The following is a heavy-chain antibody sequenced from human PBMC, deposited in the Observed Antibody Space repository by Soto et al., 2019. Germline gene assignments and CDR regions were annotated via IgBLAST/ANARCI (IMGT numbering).Heavy chain of an antibody. J-gene: IGHJ6*04. D-gene: IGHD3-3*01. CDR3: ARAGETENYDCCSDYPRHRGV. V-gene: IGHV4-59*01. CDR2: IYYSGST. CDR1: GGSISSYY. Sequence: SETLSLTCTVSGGSISSYYWSWIRQPPGKGLEWIGYIYYSGSTNYNPSLKSRVTISVDTSTNQFSLKLSSVTAADTAVYYCARAGETENYDCCSDYPRHRGVWGKGTTVIASS.